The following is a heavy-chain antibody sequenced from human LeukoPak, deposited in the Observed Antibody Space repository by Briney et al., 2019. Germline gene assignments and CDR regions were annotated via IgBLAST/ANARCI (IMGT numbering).Heavy chain of an antibody. CDR1: GGSISSYY. Sequence: SETLSLTCTVSGGSISSYYWNWIRQPAGKGLEWIGRIYTSGSTNNNPSLKSRVTMSVATSKNQFSLKLSSVTAADTAVYYCARTKGYSSAWAFDYWGQGTLVTVSS. V-gene: IGHV4-4*07. D-gene: IGHD6-19*01. CDR3: ARTKGYSSAWAFDY. CDR2: IYTSGST. J-gene: IGHJ4*02.